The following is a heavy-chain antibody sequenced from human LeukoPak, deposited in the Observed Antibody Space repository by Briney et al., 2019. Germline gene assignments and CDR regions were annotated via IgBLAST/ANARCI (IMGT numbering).Heavy chain of an antibody. CDR2: ISSSSSYI. CDR1: GFTFSSYG. Sequence: PGGSLRLSCAASGFTFSSYGMNWVRQAPGKGLEWVSSISSSSSYIYYADSVKGRFTISRDNAKNSLYLQMNSLRAEDTAVYYCARVPPGYYGSGSYFDPWGQGTLVTVSS. CDR3: ARVPPGYYGSGSYFDP. J-gene: IGHJ5*02. V-gene: IGHV3-21*01. D-gene: IGHD3-10*01.